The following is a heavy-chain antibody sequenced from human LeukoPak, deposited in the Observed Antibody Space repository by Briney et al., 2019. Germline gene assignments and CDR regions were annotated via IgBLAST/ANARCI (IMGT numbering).Heavy chain of an antibody. V-gene: IGHV1-46*01. CDR2: INPSGGST. Sequence: ASVKVSCKASGYTFTSYDINWVRQAPGQGLEWMGIINPSGGSTSYAQKFQGRVTMTRDTSTSTVYMELSSLRSEDTAVYYCAREVGEWLNEYYFDYWGQGTLVTVSS. J-gene: IGHJ4*02. CDR1: GYTFTSYD. CDR3: AREVGEWLNEYYFDY. D-gene: IGHD3-3*01.